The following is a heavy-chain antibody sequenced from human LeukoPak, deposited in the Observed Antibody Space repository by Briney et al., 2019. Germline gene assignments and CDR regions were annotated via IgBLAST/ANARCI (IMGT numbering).Heavy chain of an antibody. CDR3: ARQSTDSSGWYR. Sequence: PSETLSLTCTVSGGSISSSSYYWGWIRQPPGKGLEWIGSIYYSGSTYYNPSLKSRVTISVDTFKNQFSLKLSSVTAADTAVYYCARQSTDSSGWYRWGQGTLVTVSS. CDR2: IYYSGST. V-gene: IGHV4-39*01. CDR1: GGSISSSSYY. D-gene: IGHD6-19*01. J-gene: IGHJ5*02.